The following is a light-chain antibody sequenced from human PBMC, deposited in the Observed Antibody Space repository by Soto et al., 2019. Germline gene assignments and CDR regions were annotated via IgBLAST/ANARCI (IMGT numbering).Light chain of an antibody. V-gene: IGLV1-47*01. CDR2: RNN. Sequence: QSVLTQPPSASGTPGQRVTISCSGSSSNIGSNYVYWYQQLPGTAPKLLIYRNNQRPSGVPDRFSGSKSGTSASLAISGLRSEDEADYYCAAWDDSLSAHVVFGGGTKVTDL. J-gene: IGLJ2*01. CDR3: AAWDDSLSAHVV. CDR1: SSNIGSNY.